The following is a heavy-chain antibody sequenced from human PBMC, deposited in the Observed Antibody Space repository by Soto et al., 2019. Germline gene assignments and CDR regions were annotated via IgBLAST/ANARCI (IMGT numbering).Heavy chain of an antibody. J-gene: IGHJ4*02. V-gene: IGHV3-66*04. CDR2: IYSGGST. CDR1: GFTVSSNY. Sequence: GGSLRLSCAASGFTVSSNYMSWVRQAPGKGLEWVSVIYSGGSTYYADSVKGRFTISRDNSKNTLYLQMNSLRAEDTAVYYCAGRRGWYGEVYFDYWGQGTLVTVSS. D-gene: IGHD6-19*01. CDR3: AGRRGWYGEVYFDY.